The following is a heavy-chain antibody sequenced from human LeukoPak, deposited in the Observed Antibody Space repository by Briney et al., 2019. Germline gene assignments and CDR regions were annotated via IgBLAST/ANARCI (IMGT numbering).Heavy chain of an antibody. CDR1: GYSFTGYY. J-gene: IGHJ3*02. Sequence: GSVRVSCKASGYSFTGYYMHWVRQAPGQGLEWMGWINPNSGGTNYAQNFQGRGTITRDTSISTAYMELSRLRSDDTALYYCARVWQYSSSSGAFDIWGQGTMVTVSS. D-gene: IGHD6-6*01. CDR3: ARVWQYSSSSGAFDI. CDR2: INPNSGGT. V-gene: IGHV1-2*02.